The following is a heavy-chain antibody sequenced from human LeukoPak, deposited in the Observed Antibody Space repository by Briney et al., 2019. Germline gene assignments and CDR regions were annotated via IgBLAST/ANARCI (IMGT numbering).Heavy chain of an antibody. D-gene: IGHD3-3*01. J-gene: IGHJ6*02. Sequence: ASVKVSCKASGYTFTSYEINWVRQATGQGLEWMGWMNPNRGNTGYAQNFQGRVTMTRNTSISTAYMELSSLRSEDPAVYYCAGGQRFLEWLFRGSDYYYYYYGMDVWGQGATVTVSS. CDR2: MNPNRGNT. CDR3: AGGQRFLEWLFRGSDYYYYYYGMDV. V-gene: IGHV1-8*01. CDR1: GYTFTSYE.